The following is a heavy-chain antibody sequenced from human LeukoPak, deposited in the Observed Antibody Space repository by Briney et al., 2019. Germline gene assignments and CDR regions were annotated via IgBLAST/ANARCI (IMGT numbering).Heavy chain of an antibody. CDR2: ISAYNGNT. V-gene: IGHV1-18*01. CDR3: ARVTTYYYDSSGYGTDY. J-gene: IGHJ4*02. CDR1: GYTFTSYG. D-gene: IGHD3-22*01. Sequence: ASVKVSCKASGYTFTSYGISWVRQAPGQGLEWMGWISAYNGNTNYAQKLQGRVTMTTDTSTSTAYMELRSLRSDDTAVYYCARVTTYYYDSSGYGTDYWGQGTLVTVSS.